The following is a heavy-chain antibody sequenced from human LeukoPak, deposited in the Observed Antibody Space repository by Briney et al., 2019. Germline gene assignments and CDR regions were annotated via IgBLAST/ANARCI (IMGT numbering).Heavy chain of an antibody. CDR2: IYHSGGN. J-gene: IGHJ4*02. CDR1: GGSISSHY. Sequence: SGTLSLTCSVSGGSISSHYWSWIRQPPGKALERIGYIYHSGGNRYNPSLKSRVTISLDTSKNQLSLQLSSVTAADTAVYYCAKVGSYDSSGYYFSDWGQGTLVTVSS. V-gene: IGHV4-59*11. CDR3: AKVGSYDSSGYYFSD. D-gene: IGHD3-22*01.